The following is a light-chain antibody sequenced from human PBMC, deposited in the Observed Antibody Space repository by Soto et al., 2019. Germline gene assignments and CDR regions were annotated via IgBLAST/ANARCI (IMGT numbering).Light chain of an antibody. V-gene: IGKV3-15*01. J-gene: IGKJ1*01. CDR1: QSVSSN. CDR3: XXYNNWPGT. Sequence: EIVMTQSPATLSVSPGERATLSCRASQSVSSNLAWYQQKPGQAPRLLIYGASTRATGIPARFSGSGSGTEFTLTISSLQSEXXXXXXXXXYNNWPGTFGQGTKVEIK. CDR2: GAS.